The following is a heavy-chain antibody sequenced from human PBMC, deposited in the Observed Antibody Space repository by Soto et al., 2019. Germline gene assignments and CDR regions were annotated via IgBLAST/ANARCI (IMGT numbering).Heavy chain of an antibody. CDR1: VGSFSGYY. J-gene: IGHJ6*02. V-gene: IGHV4-34*01. D-gene: IGHD3-9*01. CDR2: INHSGST. CDR3: AGGRYFDWLLLGYYGMDV. Sequence: PSEALSLTCAVYVGSFSGYYWSWIRQPPGKGLEWIGEINHSGSTNYNPSLKGRVTISVDTSKNQFSLKLSSVTAADTAVYYCAGGRYFDWLLLGYYGMDVWGQGTTVTVSS.